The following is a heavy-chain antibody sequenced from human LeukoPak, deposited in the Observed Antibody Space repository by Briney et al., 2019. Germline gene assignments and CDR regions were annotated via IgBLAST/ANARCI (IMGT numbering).Heavy chain of an antibody. CDR2: ISSSSSYT. D-gene: IGHD3-22*01. V-gene: IGHV3-11*05. CDR3: ARGRYDSSGYNAFDI. J-gene: IGHJ3*02. Sequence: TGGSLRLSCAASGFTFSDYYMSWIRQAPGKGLEWVSYISSSSSYTNYADSVRGRFTISRDNAKNSLYLQMNSLRAEDTAVYYCARGRYDSSGYNAFDIWVQATVVTVSS. CDR1: GFTFSDYY.